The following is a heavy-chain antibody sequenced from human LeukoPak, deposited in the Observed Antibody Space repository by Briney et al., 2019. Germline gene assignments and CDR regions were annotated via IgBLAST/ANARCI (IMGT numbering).Heavy chain of an antibody. V-gene: IGHV5-51*01. CDR2: IYPGDSDT. CDR3: ARRSQPLEHFEY. Sequence: GESLKISCKGSGYSFTNYWIGWVRQMPGKDPKWMVIIYPGDSDTRYSPSFQGQVTISTDKSISTAYLQWSSLQAEDTAMYYGARRSQPLEHFEYWGQGTLVTVSS. J-gene: IGHJ4*02. CDR1: GYSFTNYW. D-gene: IGHD1-1*01.